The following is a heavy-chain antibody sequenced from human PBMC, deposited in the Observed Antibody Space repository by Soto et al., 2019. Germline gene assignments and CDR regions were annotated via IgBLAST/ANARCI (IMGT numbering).Heavy chain of an antibody. CDR1: GYTFTSYD. V-gene: IGHV1-69*13. CDR3: AREDCSGGSCYSIAYYYYGMDV. CDR2: IIPIFGTA. D-gene: IGHD2-15*01. Sequence: GASVKVSCKASGYTFTSYDISWVRQAPGQGLEWMGGIIPIFGTANYAQKFQGRVTITADESTSTAYMELSSLRSEDTAVYYCAREDCSGGSCYSIAYYYYGMDVWGQGTTVTVSS. J-gene: IGHJ6*02.